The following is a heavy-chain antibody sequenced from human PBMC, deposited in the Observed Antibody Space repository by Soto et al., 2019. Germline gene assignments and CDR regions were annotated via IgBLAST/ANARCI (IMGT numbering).Heavy chain of an antibody. D-gene: IGHD3-10*01. J-gene: IGHJ4*02. V-gene: IGHV3-30-3*01. Sequence: PGGSLRLSCAASGFTFSSYAMHWVRQAPGKGLEWVAVISYDGSNKYYADSVKGRFTISRDNSKNTLYLQMNSLRAEDTAVYYCARDPSGSYYVDYWGQGTLVTVSS. CDR1: GFTFSSYA. CDR2: ISYDGSNK. CDR3: ARDPSGSYYVDY.